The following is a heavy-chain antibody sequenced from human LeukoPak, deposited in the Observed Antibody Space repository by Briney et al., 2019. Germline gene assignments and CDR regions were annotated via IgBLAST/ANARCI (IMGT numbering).Heavy chain of an antibody. CDR1: GGSFSGYC. Sequence: SETLSLTCAVYGGSFSGYCWSWIRQPPGKGLEWIGEINHSGSTNYNPSLKSRVTISVDTSKNQFSLKLGSVTAADTAVYYCAREGSDLGYGGNSDHEYYYYGMDVWGQGTTVTVSS. J-gene: IGHJ6*02. CDR3: AREGSDLGYGGNSDHEYYYYGMDV. D-gene: IGHD4-23*01. V-gene: IGHV4-34*01. CDR2: INHSGST.